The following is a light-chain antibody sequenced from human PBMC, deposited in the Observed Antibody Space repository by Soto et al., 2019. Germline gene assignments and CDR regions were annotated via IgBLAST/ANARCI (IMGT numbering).Light chain of an antibody. V-gene: IGLV1-47*01. CDR2: SNN. Sequence: QSVLTQPASVSGTPGQRVSISCSGNSSNIGNNYVSWYQHLPGTAPKLLIYSNNQRPSGVPDRFSGSKSGTSASLAISGLRSEDEADYYCAAWDDSLTGHYVFGTGTKVTVL. CDR1: SSNIGNNY. CDR3: AAWDDSLTGHYV. J-gene: IGLJ1*01.